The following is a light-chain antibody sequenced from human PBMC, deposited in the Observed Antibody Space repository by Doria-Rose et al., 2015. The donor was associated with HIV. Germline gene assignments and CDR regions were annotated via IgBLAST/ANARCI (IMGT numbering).Light chain of an antibody. Sequence: YRVTITCRASQTLSTYLNWFQQEPGKAPKLLIYAASRLQGGVPSRFSGSGSGTDFTLTISGLQPGDFATYYCQQTYSSPPWTFGQGTKVEMK. V-gene: IGKV1-39*01. CDR3: QQTYSSPPWT. J-gene: IGKJ1*01. CDR1: QTLSTY. CDR2: AAS.